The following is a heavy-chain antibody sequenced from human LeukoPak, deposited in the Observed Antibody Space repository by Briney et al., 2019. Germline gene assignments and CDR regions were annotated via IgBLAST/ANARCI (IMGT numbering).Heavy chain of an antibody. V-gene: IGHV3-23*01. D-gene: IGHD3-22*01. J-gene: IGHJ4*02. Sequence: PGGSLRLSCAASGSTVSSYFMSWVRQAPGKGLEWVSAISGSGGSTYYADSVKGRFTISRDNSKNTLYLQMNSLRAEDTAVYYCTNGGYYYYFDYWGQGTLVTVSS. CDR3: TNGGYYYYFDY. CDR1: GSTVSSYF. CDR2: ISGSGGST.